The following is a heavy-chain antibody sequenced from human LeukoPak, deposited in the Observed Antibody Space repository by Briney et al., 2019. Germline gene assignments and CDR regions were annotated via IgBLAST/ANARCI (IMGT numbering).Heavy chain of an antibody. CDR1: GGSISSGSYY. CDR3: ASTEGRY. Sequence: SETLSLTCTISGGSISSGSYYWSWIRQPAGKGLEWIGRIYTSGSTNYNPSLKSRVTISVDTSKNQFSLKLSSVTAADTAVYYCASTEGRYWGQGTLVTVSS. V-gene: IGHV4-61*02. CDR2: IYTSGST. J-gene: IGHJ4*02.